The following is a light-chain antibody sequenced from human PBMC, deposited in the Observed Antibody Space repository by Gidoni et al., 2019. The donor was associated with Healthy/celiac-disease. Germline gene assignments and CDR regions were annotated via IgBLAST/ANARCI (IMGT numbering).Light chain of an antibody. Sequence: DLQMTQSPSSLSASVGDRVTITCQASQDISNYLNWYQQKPGKAPKLLIYDASNLETGVPSRCSGSGSGTDFTFTISSLQPEDIATYYCQQYDNPYTFGQGTKLEIK. CDR1: QDISNY. CDR2: DAS. J-gene: IGKJ2*01. CDR3: QQYDNPYT. V-gene: IGKV1-33*01.